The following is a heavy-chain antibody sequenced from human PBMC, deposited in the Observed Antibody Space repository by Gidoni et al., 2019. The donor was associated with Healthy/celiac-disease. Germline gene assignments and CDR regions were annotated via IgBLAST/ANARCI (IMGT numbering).Heavy chain of an antibody. CDR3: AKDPRDTRAYYYYGMDV. J-gene: IGHJ6*02. D-gene: IGHD2-2*01. CDR2: IRGSGGST. Sequence: EVQLLESGGGLVQPGGSLRLSCAASEFTFSSYAMSWVRQAPGKGLEWVSAIRGSGGSTYYADSVKGRFTISRDNSKNTLYLQMNSLRAEDTAVYYCAKDPRDTRAYYYYGMDVWGQGTTVTVSS. CDR1: EFTFSSYA. V-gene: IGHV3-23*01.